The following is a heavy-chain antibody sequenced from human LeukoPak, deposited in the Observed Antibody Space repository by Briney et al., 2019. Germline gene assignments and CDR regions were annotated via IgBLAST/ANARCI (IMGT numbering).Heavy chain of an antibody. J-gene: IGHJ4*02. V-gene: IGHV3-74*01. CDR3: ARENWYLDY. CDR1: GFXFSKNW. Sequence: GGSLRLSCAASGFXFSKNWIHWVRQVPGKGLVWVSRINTDGSSTGYADSVKGRSTISRDNAKNTLYLQMSSLRAQDTAVYYCARENWYLDYWGQGTLVTVSS. CDR2: INTDGSST. D-gene: IGHD1-1*01.